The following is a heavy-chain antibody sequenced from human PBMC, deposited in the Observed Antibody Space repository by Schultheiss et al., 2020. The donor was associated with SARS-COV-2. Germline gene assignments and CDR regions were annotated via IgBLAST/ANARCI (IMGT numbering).Heavy chain of an antibody. Sequence: GGSLRLSCAASGFTFSNAWMSWVRQAPGKGLEWVGRIKSKTDGGTTDYAAPVKGRFTISRDDSKNTLYLQMNSLKTEDTAVYYCTTDRGVWQQLVHYYYYYYGMDVWGKGTTVTVSS. J-gene: IGHJ6*04. CDR2: IKSKTDGGTT. CDR1: GFTFSNAW. CDR3: TTDRGVWQQLVHYYYYYYGMDV. V-gene: IGHV3-15*01. D-gene: IGHD6-13*01.